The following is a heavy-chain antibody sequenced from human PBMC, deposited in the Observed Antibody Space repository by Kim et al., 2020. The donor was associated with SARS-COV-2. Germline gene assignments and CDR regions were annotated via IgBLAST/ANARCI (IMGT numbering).Heavy chain of an antibody. V-gene: IGHV3-33*06. D-gene: IGHD4-17*01. CDR1: GFTFRSNG. CDR2: IWYDGTNE. CDR3: AKDQDYGGNSKGLDY. Sequence: GGSLRLSCAASGFTFRSNGMHWVRQAPGKGLEWLALIWYDGTNEYYADSVKGRFTISRDNSKNTLYLQMNSLTAEDTAVYHCAKDQDYGGNSKGLDYWGQGTLVTVSS. J-gene: IGHJ4*02.